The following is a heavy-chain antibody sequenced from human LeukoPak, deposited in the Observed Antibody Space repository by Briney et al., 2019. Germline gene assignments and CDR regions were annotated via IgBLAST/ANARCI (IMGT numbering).Heavy chain of an antibody. CDR3: ARALVVRDGYNYWYYYYCGMDV. D-gene: IGHD5-24*01. CDR2: MNPNSGNT. V-gene: IGHV1-8*01. CDR1: GYTFTSYD. Sequence: ASVNVSCKASGYTFTSYDINWVRQATGQGLEWMGWMNPNSGNTVYAQKFQGRVTMTRNTSISTAYMELSSLRSEDTAVYYCARALVVRDGYNYWYYYYCGMDVWGQGTTVTVSS. J-gene: IGHJ6*02.